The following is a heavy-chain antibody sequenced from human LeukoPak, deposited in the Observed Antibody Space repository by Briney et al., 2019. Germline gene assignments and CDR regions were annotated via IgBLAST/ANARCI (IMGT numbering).Heavy chain of an antibody. J-gene: IGHJ4*02. V-gene: IGHV3-23*01. CDR3: AKVATWTYFDY. D-gene: IGHD3/OR15-3a*01. CDR1: GFTFSNYA. CDR2: ISGTGGNR. Sequence: GGSLRLSCVASGFTFSNYAMSWVRQAPGKGLEWVSAISGTGGNRYYADSVKGRFAISRDNSKNTLYLQMNSLRAEDTALYYCAKVATWTYFDYWGQGTLVTVSS.